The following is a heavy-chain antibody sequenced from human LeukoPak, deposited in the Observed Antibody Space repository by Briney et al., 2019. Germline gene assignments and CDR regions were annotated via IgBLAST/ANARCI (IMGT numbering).Heavy chain of an antibody. Sequence: GGSLRLSCAASGFTFSTYSMIWVRQAPGKGLEWVSYISSGSSSIYYADSVKGRFTVSRDNAKNSLFLQMNILTAEDTAVYYCASHLSGDYYYSNWGQGTLVVVSS. J-gene: IGHJ4*02. CDR1: GFTFSTYS. V-gene: IGHV3-48*04. CDR3: ASHLSGDYYYSN. CDR2: ISSGSSSI. D-gene: IGHD3-22*01.